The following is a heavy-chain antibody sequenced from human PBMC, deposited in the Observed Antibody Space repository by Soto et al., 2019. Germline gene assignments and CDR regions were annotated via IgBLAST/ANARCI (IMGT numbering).Heavy chain of an antibody. CDR1: GYTFTSYD. J-gene: IGHJ5*02. CDR3: AGGRARAFKYCSGGSCYPSLFWFDP. V-gene: IGHV1-8*01. CDR2: MNPNSGNT. D-gene: IGHD2-15*01. Sequence: ASVKVSCKASGYTFTSYDINWVRQATGQGLEWMGWMNPNSGNTGYAQKFQGRVTMTRNTSIGTAYMELSSLRSEETAVYYCAGGRARAFKYCSGGSCYPSLFWFDPWGQGTLVTVSS.